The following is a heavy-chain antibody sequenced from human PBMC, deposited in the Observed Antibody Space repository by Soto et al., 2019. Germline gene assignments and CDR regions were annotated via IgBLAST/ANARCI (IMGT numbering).Heavy chain of an antibody. V-gene: IGHV5-51*01. Sequence: GASLKISCKGSGYSFTSYWIGWVRQMPGKGLEWMGIIYPGDSDTRYSPSFQGQVTISADKSISTAYLQWSSLKASDTAMYYCATTTVTTFSNFDYWGQGTLVTVSS. CDR3: ATTTVTTFSNFDY. CDR2: IYPGDSDT. J-gene: IGHJ4*02. CDR1: GYSFTSYW. D-gene: IGHD4-17*01.